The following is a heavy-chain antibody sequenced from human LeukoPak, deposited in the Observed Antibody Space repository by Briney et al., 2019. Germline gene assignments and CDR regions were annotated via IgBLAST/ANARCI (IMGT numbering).Heavy chain of an antibody. Sequence: GESLKISCKASGYSFTSYWNGWVRQMPGKGLEWMGIIYPGDSDTRYSPFFQGQITISADKSISTAYLQWSSLKASDTAMYYCATPRGLIVAAFDIWGQGTMVTVSS. J-gene: IGHJ3*02. CDR2: IYPGDSDT. V-gene: IGHV5-51*01. D-gene: IGHD3/OR15-3a*01. CDR3: ATPRGLIVAAFDI. CDR1: GYSFTSYW.